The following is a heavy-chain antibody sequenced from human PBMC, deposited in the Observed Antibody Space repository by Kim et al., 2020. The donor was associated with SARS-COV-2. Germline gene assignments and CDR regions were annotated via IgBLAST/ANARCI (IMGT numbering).Heavy chain of an antibody. CDR3: ASDGTHAH. J-gene: IGHJ4*01. CDR1: GFTFSNYS. D-gene: IGHD1-1*01. CDR2: ISISGTTI. V-gene: IGHV3-48*01. Sequence: GGSLRLSCVGSGFTFSNYSMNWVRQAPGKGLEWVSYISISGTTIYYIDSVKGRFTTSRDNARNSLFLQMTSLGAEDSAIYYCASDGTHAHWGHGTRVT.